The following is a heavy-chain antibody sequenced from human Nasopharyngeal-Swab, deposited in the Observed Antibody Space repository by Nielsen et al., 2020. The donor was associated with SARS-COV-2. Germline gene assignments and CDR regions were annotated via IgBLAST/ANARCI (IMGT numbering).Heavy chain of an antibody. V-gene: IGHV3-7*03. CDR2: IKQDGSEK. CDR3: ASSEGSGPLWYFDL. D-gene: IGHD6-19*01. CDR1: GFTFGTYW. J-gene: IGHJ2*01. Sequence: GESLKISCAASGFTFGTYWMTWVRQAPGKGLEWVANIKQDGSEKYYVDSVKGRFTISRDNAKNSLYLQMNSLRAEDTAVYYCASSEGSGPLWYFDLWGRGTLVTVSS.